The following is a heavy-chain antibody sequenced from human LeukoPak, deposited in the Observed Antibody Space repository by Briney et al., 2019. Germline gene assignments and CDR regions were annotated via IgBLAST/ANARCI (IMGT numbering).Heavy chain of an antibody. J-gene: IGHJ4*02. Sequence: GGSLRLSCTASRFTFSNFNMHWVRQPPGKGLEWVSGLSGGGGSTYYADSVKGRFTISRDNSKNTLYLQMNSLRAEDTAVYYCAKVSSDWYYFDYWGQGTLVTVSS. V-gene: IGHV3-23*01. D-gene: IGHD6-19*01. CDR3: AKVSSDWYYFDY. CDR1: RFTFSNFN. CDR2: LSGGGGST.